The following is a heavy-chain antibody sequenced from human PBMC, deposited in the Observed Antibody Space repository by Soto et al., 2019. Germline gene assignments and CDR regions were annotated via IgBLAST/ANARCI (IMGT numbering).Heavy chain of an antibody. Sequence: QVQLQESGPGLMKPSETLSLTCNVSGSSISSYYWSWIRQPPGKGLEWIGYVYYTGSTLYNPSLKGRVTISVDMSKKEFSLRLSSVIAADTAVYYCAKTSMIESWIDSWGQGTPVTVSS. J-gene: IGHJ4*02. CDR2: VYYTGST. CDR1: GSSISSYY. V-gene: IGHV4-59*03. D-gene: IGHD3-16*01. CDR3: AKTSMIESWIDS.